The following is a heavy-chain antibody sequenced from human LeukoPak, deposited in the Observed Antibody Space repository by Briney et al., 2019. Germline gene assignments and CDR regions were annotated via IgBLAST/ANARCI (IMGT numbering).Heavy chain of an antibody. Sequence: ASVKVSCKASGYTFTSYDINWVRQATGQGLEWMGWMNPNSGNTGYAQKFQGRVTMTRNTSISTAYMELSSLRSEDTAVYYCSGGFFGGGVTSPYAFDIWGQGTMVTVSS. CDR1: GYTFTSYD. J-gene: IGHJ3*02. CDR2: MNPNSGNT. D-gene: IGHD3-10*01. CDR3: SGGFFGGGVTSPYAFDI. V-gene: IGHV1-8*01.